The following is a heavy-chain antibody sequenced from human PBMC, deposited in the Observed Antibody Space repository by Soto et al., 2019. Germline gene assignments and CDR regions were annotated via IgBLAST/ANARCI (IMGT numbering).Heavy chain of an antibody. CDR3: AREGCSSTSCYPNWFDP. CDR1: GFTFSSYG. J-gene: IGHJ5*02. CDR2: IWYDGSNK. D-gene: IGHD2-2*01. V-gene: IGHV3-33*01. Sequence: GGSLRLSCAASGFTFSSYGMHWVRQAPGKGLEWVAVIWYDGSNKYYADSVKGRFTISRDNSKNTLYLQMNSLRAEDTAVYYCAREGCSSTSCYPNWFDPWGQGTLVTVSS.